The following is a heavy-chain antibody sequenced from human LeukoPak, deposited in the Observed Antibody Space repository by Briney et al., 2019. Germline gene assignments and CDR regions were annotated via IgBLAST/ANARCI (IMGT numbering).Heavy chain of an antibody. CDR1: GGSFSPYY. Sequence: SETLSLTCTVSGGSFSPYYWSWIRQTPGKGLEWIGYIYTSGTTNYNPSLKSRVTISVDTSKNQSSLNLNSVTAADTAVYYCARIPATWGQGTLVTVSS. J-gene: IGHJ4*02. CDR3: ARIPAT. D-gene: IGHD6-25*01. V-gene: IGHV4-4*09. CDR2: IYTSGTT.